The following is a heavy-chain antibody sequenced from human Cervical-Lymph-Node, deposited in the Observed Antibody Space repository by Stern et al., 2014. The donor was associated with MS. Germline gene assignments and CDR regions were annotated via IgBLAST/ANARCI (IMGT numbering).Heavy chain of an antibody. J-gene: IGHJ4*02. D-gene: IGHD1-1*01. V-gene: IGHV5-51*03. CDR1: GYRFTNNW. CDR3: ARRGHGYMGIDY. CDR2: IYPGDSET. Sequence: EVQLVESGAEVRKPGESLRISCEVSGYRFTNNWIGWVRQVPGKGLEWMGIIYPGDSETRYSPSLQSQVTILGHKSNRHASPQVRSLRASDTAIYYCARRGHGYMGIDYWGQGTLVTVSS.